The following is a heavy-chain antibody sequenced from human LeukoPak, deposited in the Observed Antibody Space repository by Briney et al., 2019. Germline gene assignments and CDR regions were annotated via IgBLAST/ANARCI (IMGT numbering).Heavy chain of an antibody. J-gene: IGHJ6*03. CDR1: GYSISSGYY. CDR3: ARDAPRPSDSSGYYYILPTRGSRGMDV. V-gene: IGHV4-38-2*02. D-gene: IGHD3-22*01. CDR2: IYHSGST. Sequence: SETLSLTCTVSGYSISSGYYWGWIRQPPGKGLEWIGSIYHSGSTYYNPSLKSRVTISVDTSKNQFSLKPSSVTAADTAVYYCARDAPRPSDSSGYYYILPTRGSRGMDVWGKGTTVTVSS.